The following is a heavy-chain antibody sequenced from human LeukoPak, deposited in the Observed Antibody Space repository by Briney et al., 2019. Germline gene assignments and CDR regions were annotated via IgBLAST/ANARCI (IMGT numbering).Heavy chain of an antibody. D-gene: IGHD6-13*01. CDR3: AKGQLGYYGVDV. CDR1: GFTFDDYA. CDR2: ISWDGGST. Sequence: GGSLRLSCAASGFTFDDYAMHWVRQAPGKGLEWVSLISWDGGSTYYADSVKGRFTISRDNNKNSLYLQMNSLRDEDSALYYCAKGQLGYYGVDVWGKGTTVTVSS. J-gene: IGHJ6*04. V-gene: IGHV3-43D*04.